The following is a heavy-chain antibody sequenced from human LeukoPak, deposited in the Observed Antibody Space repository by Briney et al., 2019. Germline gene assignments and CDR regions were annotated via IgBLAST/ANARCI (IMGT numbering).Heavy chain of an antibody. CDR3: ARDNYYYYGMDV. CDR2: ISYDGSNK. Sequence: GGSLRLSCAASGFTFSSYGMHWVRQAPGKGLEWVAVISYDGSNKYYADSVKGRFTISRDNSKNTLYLQMNSLRAEDTAVYYCARDNYYYYGMDVWGQGTTVTVSS. V-gene: IGHV3-30*03. CDR1: GFTFSSYG. J-gene: IGHJ6*02.